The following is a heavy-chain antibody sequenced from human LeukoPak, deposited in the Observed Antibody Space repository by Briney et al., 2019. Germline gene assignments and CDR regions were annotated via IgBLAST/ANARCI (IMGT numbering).Heavy chain of an antibody. Sequence: GGSLRLSCAASGFTFSSYSMNWVRQAPGKGLEWVSYISSSSSTIYYADSVKGRFTISRDNAKNSLYLQMNSLRAEDTAVYYCARGDDYGDWYFGYWGQGTLVTVSS. D-gene: IGHD4-17*01. V-gene: IGHV3-48*01. CDR3: ARGDDYGDWYFGY. CDR1: GFTFSSYS. CDR2: ISSSSSTI. J-gene: IGHJ4*02.